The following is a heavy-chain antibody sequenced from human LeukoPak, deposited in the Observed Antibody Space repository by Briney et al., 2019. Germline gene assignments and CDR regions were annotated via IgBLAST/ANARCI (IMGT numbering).Heavy chain of an antibody. J-gene: IGHJ5*02. V-gene: IGHV1-2*02. Sequence: ASVKVSCKASGYTFTGYYMHWVRQAPGQGLEWMGWINPNSGGTNYAQKFQGRVTMTRDTSISTAYMELSRLRSEDTAVYYCARGGEYCSSTSCYLYNWFDPWGQGTLVTVSS. D-gene: IGHD2-2*01. CDR1: GYTFTGYY. CDR2: INPNSGGT. CDR3: ARGGEYCSSTSCYLYNWFDP.